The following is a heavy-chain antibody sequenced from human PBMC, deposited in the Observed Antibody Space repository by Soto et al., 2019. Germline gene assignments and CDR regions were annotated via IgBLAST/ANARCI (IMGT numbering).Heavy chain of an antibody. Sequence: SETLSLTCAVYGGSFSGYYWSWIRQPPGKGLEWIGEINHSGSTNYNPSLKSRVTISVDTSKNQFSLKLSSVTAADTAVYYCARDGPLPRNCISTSCIRRGYYYGMDVWGQGTTVTVSS. V-gene: IGHV4-34*09. CDR3: ARDGPLPRNCISTSCIRRGYYYGMDV. J-gene: IGHJ6*02. CDR1: GGSFSGYY. D-gene: IGHD2-2*01. CDR2: INHSGST.